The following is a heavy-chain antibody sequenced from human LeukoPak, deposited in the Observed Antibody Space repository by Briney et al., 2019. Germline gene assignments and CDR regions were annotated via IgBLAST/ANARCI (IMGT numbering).Heavy chain of an antibody. J-gene: IGHJ3*02. Sequence: SVKVSCKASGGTFSSYAISWVRQAPGQGLEWMGGIIPIFGTANYAQKFQGRVTITADESTSTAYMELSSLRSEDTAVYYCGKNRYSGSLSPFDIWGQGTMVTVSS. CDR1: GGTFSSYA. CDR2: IIPIFGTA. V-gene: IGHV1-69*13. D-gene: IGHD1-26*01. CDR3: GKNRYSGSLSPFDI.